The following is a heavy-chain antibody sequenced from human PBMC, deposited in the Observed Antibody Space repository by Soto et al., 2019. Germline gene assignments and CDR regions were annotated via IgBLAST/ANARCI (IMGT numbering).Heavy chain of an antibody. CDR1: GYTLSSYW. V-gene: IGHV5-51*01. CDR3: ARQSVQSSYALDV. D-gene: IGHD4-4*01. Sequence: PGESLKISCQSSGYTLSSYWIAWVRQMPGKGLEWMGTIYPVDSDTRYSPSFQGRVSISVDKSISTAYLQWSSLKASDTAMYFCARQSVQSSYALDVWGQGTTVTVSS. J-gene: IGHJ6*02. CDR2: IYPVDSDT.